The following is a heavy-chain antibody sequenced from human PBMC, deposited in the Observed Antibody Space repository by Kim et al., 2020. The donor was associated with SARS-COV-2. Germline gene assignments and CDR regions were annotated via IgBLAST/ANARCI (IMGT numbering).Heavy chain of an antibody. CDR3: ARSAGPYDYYFDY. V-gene: IGHV5-51*01. J-gene: IGHJ4*02. D-gene: IGHD3-16*01. Sequence: RYRPSVQGQVTISADKATTTAYLQGSSLKASDTAMYYCARSAGPYDYYFDYWGQGTLVTVSS.